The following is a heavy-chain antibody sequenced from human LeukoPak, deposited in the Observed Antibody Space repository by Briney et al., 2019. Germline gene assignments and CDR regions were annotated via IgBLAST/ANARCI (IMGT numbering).Heavy chain of an antibody. CDR2: INSDGSST. CDR1: GFTFSSYW. Sequence: GGSLRLSCAASGFTFSSYWMHWVRQAPGKGLAWVSRINSDGSSTSYADSVKGRFTISRDNAKNTLYLQMNSLRAEDTAVYYCARRSSGPLYYYYYYMDVWCKGTTVTVSS. V-gene: IGHV3-74*01. CDR3: ARRSSGPLYYYYYYMDV. D-gene: IGHD3-22*01. J-gene: IGHJ6*03.